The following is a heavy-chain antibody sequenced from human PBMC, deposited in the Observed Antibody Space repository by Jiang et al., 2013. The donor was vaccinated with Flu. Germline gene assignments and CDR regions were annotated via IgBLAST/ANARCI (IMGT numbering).Heavy chain of an antibody. CDR1: GGTFSSYA. V-gene: IGHV1-69*04. CDR3: ASWREYGMDV. D-gene: IGHD3-3*01. Sequence: SGGTFSSYAISWVRQAPGQGLEWMGRIIPILGIANYAQKFQGRVTITADKSTSTAYMELSSLRSEDTAVYYCASWREYGMDVWGQGTTVTVSS. J-gene: IGHJ6*02. CDR2: IIPILGIA.